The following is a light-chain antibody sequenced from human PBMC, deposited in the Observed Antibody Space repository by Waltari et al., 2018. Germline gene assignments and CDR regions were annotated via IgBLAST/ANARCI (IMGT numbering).Light chain of an antibody. Sequence: DIQMTQSPSSVSASVGHRVTITCRASQGINNWLTWYQQKPGKAPKRLIYFASSLQSGVPSRFSGSGSGTDFTLTISSLQPEDVAVYYCQQCYSTPTFGQGTKLEIK. V-gene: IGKV1D-16*01. CDR2: FAS. J-gene: IGKJ2*01. CDR1: QGINNW. CDR3: QQCYSTPT.